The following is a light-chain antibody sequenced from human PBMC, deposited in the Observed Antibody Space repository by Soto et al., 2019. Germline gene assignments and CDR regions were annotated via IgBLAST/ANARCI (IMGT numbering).Light chain of an antibody. J-gene: IGLJ1*01. CDR2: EVS. V-gene: IGLV2-8*01. CDR1: SNDVGGYNF. CDR3: SSYAGNNIYYV. Sequence: QSVLTQPPSASGSPGQSVTISCTGTSNDVGGYNFVSWYQQHPGKAPKLMIFEVSKRPSGVPDRFSGSKSGSTASLTVSGLQAEDEADYYCSSYAGNNIYYVFGTGTKLTAL.